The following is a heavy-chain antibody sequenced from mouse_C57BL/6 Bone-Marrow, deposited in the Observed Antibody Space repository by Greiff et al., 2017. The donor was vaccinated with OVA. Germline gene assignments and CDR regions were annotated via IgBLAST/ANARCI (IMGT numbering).Heavy chain of an antibody. CDR3: ARQAGYYGSREDWYFDV. Sequence: EVQLVESGGDLVKPGGSLKLSCAASGFTFSSYGMSWVRQTPDKRLEWVATISSGGSFTYYPDSVKGRFTIPRAHAKNTRDLQRSSLKSEDTAMDDCARQAGYYGSREDWYFDVWGTGTTVTVSS. CDR2: ISSGGSFT. CDR1: GFTFSSYG. V-gene: IGHV5-6*01. D-gene: IGHD1-1*01. J-gene: IGHJ1*03.